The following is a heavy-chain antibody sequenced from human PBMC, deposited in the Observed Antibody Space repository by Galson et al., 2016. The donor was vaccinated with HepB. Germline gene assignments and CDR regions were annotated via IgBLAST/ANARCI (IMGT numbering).Heavy chain of an antibody. J-gene: IGHJ6*01. CDR3: AKVLPYSAGHGMDV. V-gene: IGHV3-23*01. Sequence: SLRLSCAASGLTLSTNPRGWVRQAPGKGLEWVSLISGGNTYYADSVRGRFTISRDNSKNTLYLQMNSLRAEDTAVYYCAKVLPYSAGHGMDVRGQGTTVTVSS. D-gene: IGHD6-13*01. CDR2: ISGGNT. CDR1: GLTLSTNP.